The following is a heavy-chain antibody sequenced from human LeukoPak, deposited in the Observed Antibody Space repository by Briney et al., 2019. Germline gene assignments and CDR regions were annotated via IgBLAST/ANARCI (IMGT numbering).Heavy chain of an antibody. CDR2: ISSSSRTI. CDR3: ARDRRVAEVSAFDI. V-gene: IGHV3-48*01. CDR1: GFTFSSYS. J-gene: IGHJ3*02. D-gene: IGHD6-19*01. Sequence: GGSLRLSCVASGFTFSSYSMNWVRQAPGKGLEWISYISSSSRTISYADSVKGRFTISRDNPENSLYLQMNSLRAEDTAVYYCARDRRVAEVSAFDIWGQGTMVTVSS.